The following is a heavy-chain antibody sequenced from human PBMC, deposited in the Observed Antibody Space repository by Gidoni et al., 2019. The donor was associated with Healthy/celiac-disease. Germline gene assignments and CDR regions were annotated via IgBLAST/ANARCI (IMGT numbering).Heavy chain of an antibody. CDR3: AKDPDYDVWSGNGLVGDNWFDP. J-gene: IGHJ5*02. D-gene: IGHD3-3*01. V-gene: IGHV3-23*01. Sequence: EVQLLESGGGLVQPGGSLRLACAASGFTFSSSAMSWVRPAPGKGLGWVSAISGSGGSTYYADSVKGRFTISRDNSKNTLYLQMNSLRAEDTAVYYCAKDPDYDVWSGNGLVGDNWFDPWGQGTLVTVSS. CDR1: GFTFSSSA. CDR2: ISGSGGST.